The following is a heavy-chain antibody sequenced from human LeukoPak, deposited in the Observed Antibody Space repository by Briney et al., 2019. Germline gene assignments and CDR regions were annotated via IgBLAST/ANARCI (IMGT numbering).Heavy chain of an antibody. D-gene: IGHD1-26*01. J-gene: IGHJ4*02. CDR2: ISYDGSNK. CDR1: GFTFSSYA. V-gene: IGHV3-30-3*02. CDR3: AKQGIVEVRYFDY. Sequence: GGSLRLSCAASGFTFSSYAMHWVRQAPGKGLEWVAVISYDGSNKYYADSVKGRFTISRDNSKNTLYLQMNSLRAEDTAIYYCAKQGIVEVRYFDYWGQGTLVIVSS.